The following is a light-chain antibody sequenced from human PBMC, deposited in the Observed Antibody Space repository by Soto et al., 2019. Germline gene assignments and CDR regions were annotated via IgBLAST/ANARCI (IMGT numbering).Light chain of an antibody. CDR2: DVS. V-gene: IGLV2-14*01. CDR1: SSDIGDYNY. Sequence: QSALTQPASVSGSPGQSITISCVGTSSDIGDYNYVSRYQQHPGKVPKVIIYDVSNRPSGVSYRFSATKSGNTASLTISGLQAEDEADYYCCSYTSSGTLIFGTRSKVTVL. CDR3: CSYTSSGTLI. J-gene: IGLJ1*01.